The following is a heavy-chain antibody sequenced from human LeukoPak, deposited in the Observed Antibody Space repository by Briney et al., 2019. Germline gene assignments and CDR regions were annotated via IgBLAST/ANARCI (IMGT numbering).Heavy chain of an antibody. V-gene: IGHV3-7*01. CDR2: IKADGSVK. CDR1: EFTFSTFW. D-gene: IGHD2-21*01. J-gene: IGHJ3*02. Sequence: GGSLRLSCAASEFTFSTFWMSWVRQAPGKGLEWVANIKADGSVKHYVDSMEGRFSISRDDARSSLYLQMNSLRAEDTAVYYCVRDSDYQRNSGGRYAHYDALDIWGHGTMVTVSS. CDR3: VRDSDYQRNSGGRYAHYDALDI.